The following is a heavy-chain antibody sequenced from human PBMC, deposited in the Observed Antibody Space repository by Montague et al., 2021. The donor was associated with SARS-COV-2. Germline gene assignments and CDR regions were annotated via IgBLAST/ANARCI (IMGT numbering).Heavy chain of an antibody. CDR2: IYCSGST. J-gene: IGHJ6*02. Sequence: SETRSLTCTVSGGSISSSSYYWVWIRQPPGKGLEWIGSIYCSGSTYYNPSLKVRVTISVDTSKNQFSLKLSSVTAADTAEYSCARVGRQQLVRLSGMDVWGQGTTVTVSS. CDR1: GGSISSSSYY. D-gene: IGHD6-13*01. CDR3: ARVGRQQLVRLSGMDV. V-gene: IGHV4-39*07.